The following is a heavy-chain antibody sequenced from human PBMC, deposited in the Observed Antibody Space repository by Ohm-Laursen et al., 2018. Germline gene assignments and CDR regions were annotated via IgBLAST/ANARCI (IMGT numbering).Heavy chain of an antibody. CDR2: ISVTGGST. J-gene: IGHJ4*02. Sequence: GSLRLSCAASGFTFSSHTMNWVRQAPGKGLEWVSGISVTGGSTYYADSVKGRFTISRDNSKNTLYLQMNSLRAEDTAVYYCAKDPRHFGSGSYYTVFDWGQGTLVTVSS. CDR3: AKDPRHFGSGSYYTVFD. V-gene: IGHV3-23*01. CDR1: GFTFSSHT. D-gene: IGHD3-10*01.